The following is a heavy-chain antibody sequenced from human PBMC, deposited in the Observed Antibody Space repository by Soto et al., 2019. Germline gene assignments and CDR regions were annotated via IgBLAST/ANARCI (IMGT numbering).Heavy chain of an antibody. CDR3: ATLTKYDILTGYYPC. CDR1: GFTFSSFG. CDR2: ISYSGGNT. V-gene: IGHV3-23*01. D-gene: IGHD3-9*01. Sequence: PGGSLRLSCAASGFTFSSFGMSWVRQAPGKGLEWVSSISYSGGNTYYADSVKGRFTISRDNSKNTLYLQMNSLRAEDTAVYYCATLTKYDILTGYYPCWGQGT. J-gene: IGHJ4*02.